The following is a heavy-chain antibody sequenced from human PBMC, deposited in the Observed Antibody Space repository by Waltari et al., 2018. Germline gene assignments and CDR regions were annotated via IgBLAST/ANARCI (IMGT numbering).Heavy chain of an antibody. CDR3: TTLFGDFWSGYFFDF. Sequence: EVQLVESGGGLVKPGGSLRLSCAASGFTFSNAWMSWVRQAPGKGLGWVGRGKSKADGGTRDCSGPVKGRFTISRDDSENTLYLQMNSLKTEDTAVYYCTTLFGDFWSGYFFDFWGQGTLVTVS. D-gene: IGHD3-3*01. CDR1: GFTFSNAW. V-gene: IGHV3-15*01. CDR2: GKSKADGGTR. J-gene: IGHJ4*02.